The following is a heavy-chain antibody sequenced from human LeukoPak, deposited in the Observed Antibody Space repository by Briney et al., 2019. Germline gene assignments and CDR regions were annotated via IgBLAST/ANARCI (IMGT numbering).Heavy chain of an antibody. D-gene: IGHD6-19*01. CDR2: INHSGST. J-gene: IGHJ4*02. V-gene: IGHV4-34*01. CDR3: ARGGVVAGTPRYY. Sequence: SETLSLTCAVYGGSFSGYYWSWIRQPPGKGLEWIGEINHSGSTNYNPSLKSRVTMSVDTSKNQFSLKLSSLTAADTAVYFCARGGVVAGTPRYYWGQGTLVTVSS. CDR1: GGSFSGYY.